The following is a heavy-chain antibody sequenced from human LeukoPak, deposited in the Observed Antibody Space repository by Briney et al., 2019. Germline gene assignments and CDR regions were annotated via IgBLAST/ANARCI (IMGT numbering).Heavy chain of an antibody. CDR3: VGGYDPHY. Sequence: GGSLRLSCAASGFAFSNFWMHWVRQAPGKGLVWVSRINSDGSDTSYADSVKGRLTISRDNAKNTLYLQMNSLRAEDTAIYYCVGGYDPHYWGQGTLVTVSS. CDR1: GFAFSNFW. V-gene: IGHV3-74*01. CDR2: INSDGSDT. J-gene: IGHJ4*02. D-gene: IGHD2-8*02.